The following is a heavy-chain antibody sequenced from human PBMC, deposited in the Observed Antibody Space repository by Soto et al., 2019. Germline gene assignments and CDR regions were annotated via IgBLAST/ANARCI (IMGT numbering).Heavy chain of an antibody. CDR3: ATDLGYAGSFDY. V-gene: IGHV1-69*12. J-gene: IGHJ4*02. D-gene: IGHD2-15*01. Sequence: QVHLVQSGAEVKQPGSSVKVSCKAPGGTFRRFGISWVRQAPGQGLEWMGGTNPLFASSNHAKKFQGRVTFTADEFTTTAYMELSSLRSEDTAVYFCATDLGYAGSFDYWGQGTLVTVSS. CDR2: TNPLFASS. CDR1: GGTFRRFG.